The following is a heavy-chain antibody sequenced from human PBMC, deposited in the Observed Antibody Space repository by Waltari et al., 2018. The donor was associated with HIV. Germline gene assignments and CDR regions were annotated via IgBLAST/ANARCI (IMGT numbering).Heavy chain of an antibody. J-gene: IGHJ5*02. CDR3: AGAPNGDFSWLDP. V-gene: IGHV4-39*07. Sequence: QLQLQESGPGLGKPSETLSLTCTVSGGSVTSSTYYWGWIRQAPGRGLEWIGAISYSGSAYYNPSLESRVTISLDTSKNQFSLKLQSVTAADTAVYYCAGAPNGDFSWLDPWGQGTLVTVSS. D-gene: IGHD4-17*01. CDR1: GGSVTSSTYY. CDR2: ISYSGSA.